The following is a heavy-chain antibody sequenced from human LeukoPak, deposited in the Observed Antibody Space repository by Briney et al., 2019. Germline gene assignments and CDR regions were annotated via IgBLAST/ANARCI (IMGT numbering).Heavy chain of an antibody. CDR2: ISAYNGNT. CDR3: ARDRGQFEYYYGMDV. D-gene: IGHD3-9*01. Sequence: GASVKVTCKASGYTFTSYGISWVRQAPGQGLEWMGWISAYNGNTNYAQKLQGRVTMTTDTSTSTAYMGLRSLRSDDTAVYYCARDRGQFEYYYGMDVWGQGTTVTVSS. CDR1: GYTFTSYG. J-gene: IGHJ6*02. V-gene: IGHV1-18*01.